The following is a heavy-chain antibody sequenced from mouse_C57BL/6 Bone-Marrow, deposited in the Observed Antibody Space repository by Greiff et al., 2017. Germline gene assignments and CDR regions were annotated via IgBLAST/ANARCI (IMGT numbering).Heavy chain of an antibody. CDR2: IHPSDSDT. J-gene: IGHJ4*01. V-gene: IGHV1-74*01. Sequence: QVQLQQPGAELVKPGASVKVSCKASGYTFTSYWMHWVKQRPGQGLEWIGRIHPSDSDTNYKQKFKGKATLTVDKSSSTAYMQLSSLTSEDSAVYYCAITPYCYGSSYGYAMGYWGQGTSVTVSS. CDR1: GYTFTSYW. D-gene: IGHD1-1*01. CDR3: AITPYCYGSSYGYAMGY.